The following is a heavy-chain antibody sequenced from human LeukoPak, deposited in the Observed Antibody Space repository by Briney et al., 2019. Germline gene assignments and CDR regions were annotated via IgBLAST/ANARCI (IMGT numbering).Heavy chain of an antibody. Sequence: SETLSLTCAVYGGSFSGYYWSWIRQPPGKGLEWIGEINHSGSTNYNPSLKSRVTISVDTSKNQFSLKLSSVAAADTAVYYCARGQAYWGQGTLVTVSS. CDR3: ARGQAY. J-gene: IGHJ4*02. V-gene: IGHV4-34*01. CDR1: GGSFSGYY. CDR2: INHSGST.